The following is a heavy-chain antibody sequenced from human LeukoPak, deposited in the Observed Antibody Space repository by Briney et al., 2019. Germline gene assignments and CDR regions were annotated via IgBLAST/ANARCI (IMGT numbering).Heavy chain of an antibody. CDR2: INPNSGDT. CDR3: ARDLNDAFDI. Sequence: ASVKVSCKASGYTFTCYFMHWVRQAPGQGLEWMGWINPNSGDTSYVQKFQGRVTMTRDTSIRTAYMELRSLRSDDTAIYYCARDLNDAFDIWGQGTMVTVSS. J-gene: IGHJ3*02. V-gene: IGHV1-2*02. CDR1: GYTFTCYF.